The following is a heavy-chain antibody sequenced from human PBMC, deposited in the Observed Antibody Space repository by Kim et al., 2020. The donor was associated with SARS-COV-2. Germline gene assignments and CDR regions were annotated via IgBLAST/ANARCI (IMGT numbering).Heavy chain of an antibody. Sequence: GGSLRLSCAASGFTFSSYAMHWVRQAPGKGLEWVAVISYDGSNKYYADSVKGRFTISRDNSKNTLYLQMNSLRAEDTAVYYCAREGGIAAAGSRYFQHWGQGTLVTVSS. CDR1: GFTFSSYA. J-gene: IGHJ1*01. V-gene: IGHV3-30*04. CDR3: AREGGIAAAGSRYFQH. D-gene: IGHD6-13*01. CDR2: ISYDGSNK.